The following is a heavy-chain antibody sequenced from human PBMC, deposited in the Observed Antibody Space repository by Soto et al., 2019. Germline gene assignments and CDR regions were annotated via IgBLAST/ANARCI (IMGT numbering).Heavy chain of an antibody. CDR1: GGTFSSYT. CDR3: ARGDGYSSSWPAVTFDY. Sequence: QVQLVQSGAEVKKPGSSVKVSCKASGGTFSSYTISWVRQAPGQGLEWMGRIIPILGIANYAQKFQGRVTXTXXKSTRTAYMELSRLRSEDTAVSYGARGDGYSSSWPAVTFDYWGQGTLVTVSS. CDR2: IIPILGIA. J-gene: IGHJ4*02. V-gene: IGHV1-69*02. D-gene: IGHD6-13*01.